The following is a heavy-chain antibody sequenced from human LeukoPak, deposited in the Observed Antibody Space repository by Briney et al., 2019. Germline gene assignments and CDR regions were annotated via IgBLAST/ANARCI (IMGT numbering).Heavy chain of an antibody. D-gene: IGHD5-18*01. Sequence: PGGSLRLSCVASRFIFSNHCMSWVRQAPGKGLECVATIKPDGSETFYVDSVKGRFTVSRDNAKNSLYLQMSSLRAEDTAVYHCARNLVHLWNVFDFWGLGTMVTVSS. CDR2: IKPDGSET. CDR3: ARNLVHLWNVFDF. V-gene: IGHV3-7*01. CDR1: RFIFSNHC. J-gene: IGHJ3*01.